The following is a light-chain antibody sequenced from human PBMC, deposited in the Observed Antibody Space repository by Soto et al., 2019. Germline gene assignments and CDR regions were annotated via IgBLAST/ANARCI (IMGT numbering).Light chain of an antibody. CDR3: QTWATDVHVG. V-gene: IGLV4-69*01. J-gene: IGLJ2*01. CDR1: SGHSSYS. CDR2: LNNDGSY. Sequence: QLVLTQPPSASASLGASVKFTCTLSSGHSSYSVAWHQRQPEKGPRYLMKLNNDGSYSKGDGVPDRFSGSSSGAERYLTISSLQPDDEAAYYCQTWATDVHVGFCGGTKLNVL.